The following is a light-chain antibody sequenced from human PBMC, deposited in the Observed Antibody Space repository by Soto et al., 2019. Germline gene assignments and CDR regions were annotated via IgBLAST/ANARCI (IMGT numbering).Light chain of an antibody. CDR3: AAWDDSLSALYV. Sequence: QSALTQPPSASGTPGQRVTISCSGSSSNIGSNYVCWYQQLPGTAPKLLIYRNNQRPSGVPDRFSGSKSGTSASLAISGLRSEDEADYYCAAWDDSLSALYVFGTGT. CDR2: RNN. CDR1: SSNIGSNY. V-gene: IGLV1-47*01. J-gene: IGLJ1*01.